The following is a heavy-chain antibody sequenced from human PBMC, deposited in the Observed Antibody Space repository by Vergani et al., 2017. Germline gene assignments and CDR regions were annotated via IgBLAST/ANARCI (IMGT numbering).Heavy chain of an antibody. V-gene: IGHV3-23*01. CDR3: AKDENYYGSGSYYTY. CDR1: GFTFSSYA. J-gene: IGHJ4*02. CDR2: ISGSGGST. D-gene: IGHD3-10*01. Sequence: EVHLLESGGGLVQPGGSLRLSCAASGFTFSSYAMSWVRQAPGKGLEWVSAISGSGGSTYYADSVKGRFTISRDNSKNTLYLQMNSLRAEDTAVYYCAKDENYYGSGSYYTYWGQGTLVTVSS.